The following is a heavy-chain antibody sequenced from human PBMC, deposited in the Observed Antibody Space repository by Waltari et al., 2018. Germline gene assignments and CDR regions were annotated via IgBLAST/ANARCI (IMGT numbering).Heavy chain of an antibody. CDR3: AQTCYYDSSGYYYGFGLFDY. V-gene: IGHV2-5*02. CDR2: IYWDDDK. CDR1: GFSLSTSGVG. J-gene: IGHJ4*02. D-gene: IGHD3-22*01. Sequence: QITLKESGPTLVKPTQTLTLTCTFSGFSLSTSGVGVGWIRQPPGKALEWLALIYWDDDKRYSRSLKGNRIITKDTSKTQVGLTRTNMDPVDTATYDCAQTCYYDSSGYYYGFGLFDYWGQGTLVTVSS.